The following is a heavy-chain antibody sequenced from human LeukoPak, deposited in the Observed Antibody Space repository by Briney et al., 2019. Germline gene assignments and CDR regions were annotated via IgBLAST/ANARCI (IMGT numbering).Heavy chain of an antibody. J-gene: IGHJ6*03. CDR3: ARGVGGGYYYYYMDV. V-gene: IGHV3-21*01. CDR1: GFTFSSYS. CDR2: ISSSSSYI. Sequence: GGSLRLSCAASGFTFSSYSMNWVRQAPGKGLEWVSSISSSSSYIYYADSVKGRFTISRDNAKNSLYLQMNSLRAEDTAVYYCARGVGGGYYYYYMDVWGKGTTVTVSS. D-gene: IGHD3-10*01.